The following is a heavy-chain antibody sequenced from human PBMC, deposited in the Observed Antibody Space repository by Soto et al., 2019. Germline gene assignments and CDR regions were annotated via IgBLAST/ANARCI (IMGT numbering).Heavy chain of an antibody. Sequence: ESGGGVVQPGRSLRLSCAASGLAFSSYAMHWVRQAPGKGLEWVAVISYDGSNKYYADSVKGRFTISRDNSKNTLYLQMNSLRAEDTAVYYCAVGYSGYDSLLNYWGQGTLVTVSS. J-gene: IGHJ4*02. CDR2: ISYDGSNK. V-gene: IGHV3-30-3*01. D-gene: IGHD5-12*01. CDR1: GLAFSSYA. CDR3: AVGYSGYDSLLNY.